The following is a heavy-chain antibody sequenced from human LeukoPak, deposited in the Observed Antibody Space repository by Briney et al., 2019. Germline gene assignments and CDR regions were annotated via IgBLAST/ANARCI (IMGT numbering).Heavy chain of an antibody. Sequence: GGSLRLSCAASGFTFSSYAMSWVRQAPGKGLEWVSAISGSGGSTYHADSVKGRFTISRDNSKNTLYLQMNSLRAEDTAVYYCATPAYYDSSGAPFDIWGQGTMVTVSS. V-gene: IGHV3-23*01. CDR2: ISGSGGST. CDR1: GFTFSSYA. CDR3: ATPAYYDSSGAPFDI. J-gene: IGHJ3*02. D-gene: IGHD3-22*01.